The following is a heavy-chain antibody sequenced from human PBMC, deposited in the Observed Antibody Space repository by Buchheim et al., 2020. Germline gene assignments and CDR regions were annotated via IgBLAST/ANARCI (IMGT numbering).Heavy chain of an antibody. D-gene: IGHD6-19*01. V-gene: IGHV3-23*04. CDR3: GKESLSRGWYTIEH. J-gene: IGHJ4*02. Sequence: DVQLVESGGGLVQPEGSLRLSCAASGFSLTTYGMSWVRQAPGKGLEWVSAINGDATYYADSVKGRFTTLIARSKNTVYLQVNSLRADDTAVYYCGKESLSRGWYTIEHWGQGTL. CDR1: GFSLTTYG. CDR2: INGDAT.